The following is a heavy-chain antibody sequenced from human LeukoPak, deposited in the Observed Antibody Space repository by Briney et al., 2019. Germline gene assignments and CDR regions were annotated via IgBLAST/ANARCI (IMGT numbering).Heavy chain of an antibody. V-gene: IGHV4-31*03. D-gene: IGHD3-3*01. J-gene: IGHJ6*02. CDR2: IYYSGST. CDR1: GGSISRGGYY. Sequence: SQTLSLTCTVSGGSISRGGYYWSWIRQHPGKGLEWIGYIYYSGSTYYNPSLKSRVTISVDTSKNQFSLKLSSVTAADTAVYYCARHPYDFWSGYYTAPPLGMDVWGQGTTVTVSS. CDR3: ARHPYDFWSGYYTAPPLGMDV.